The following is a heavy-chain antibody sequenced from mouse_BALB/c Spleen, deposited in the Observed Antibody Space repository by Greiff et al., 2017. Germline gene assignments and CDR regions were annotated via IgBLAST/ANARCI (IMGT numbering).Heavy chain of an antibody. CDR1: GYTFTSYV. J-gene: IGHJ3*01. CDR2: INPYNDGT. D-gene: IGHD2-14*01. V-gene: IGHV1-14*01. CDR3: ARYSAYYRYDGKAWFAY. Sequence: VQLKQSGPELVKPGASVKMSCKASGYTFTSYVMHWVKQKPGQGLEWIGYINPYNDGTKYNEKFKGKATLTSDKSSSTAYMELSSLTSEDSAVYYCARYSAYYRYDGKAWFAYWGQGTLVTVSA.